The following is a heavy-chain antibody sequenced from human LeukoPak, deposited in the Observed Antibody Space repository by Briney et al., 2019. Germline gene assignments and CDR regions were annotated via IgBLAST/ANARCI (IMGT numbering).Heavy chain of an antibody. V-gene: IGHV3-53*01. CDR3: ARVGELAAREYYYYYMDV. Sequence: GGSLRLSGAASGFTVSSNYMSWVRQAPGKGLEWVSVIYSGGSTYYADSVKGRFTISRDNSKNTLYLQMNSLRAEDTAVYYCARVGELAAREYYYYYMDVWGKGTTVTVSS. CDR1: GFTVSSNY. D-gene: IGHD3-10*01. J-gene: IGHJ6*03. CDR2: IYSGGST.